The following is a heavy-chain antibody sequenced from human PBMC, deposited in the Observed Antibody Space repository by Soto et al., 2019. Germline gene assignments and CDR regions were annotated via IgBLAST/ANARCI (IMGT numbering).Heavy chain of an antibody. D-gene: IGHD3-9*01. CDR3: TRKTPPTGMEV. Sequence: EVQLVESGGGLVQPGGSLRLSCAASGFTLSSYDIHWVRQATGEGLAWVSGSGSGGDTHYADSVKGRFIISREDGKPSLYLQMNNLRVGDTAVYYCTRKTPPTGMEVWGQGATVTVSS. CDR1: GFTLSSYD. CDR2: SGSGGDT. J-gene: IGHJ6*02. V-gene: IGHV3-13*01.